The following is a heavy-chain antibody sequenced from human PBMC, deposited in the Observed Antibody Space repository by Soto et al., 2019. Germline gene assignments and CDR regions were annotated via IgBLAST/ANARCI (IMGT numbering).Heavy chain of an antibody. CDR3: ARDGVVAVDYYGMDV. D-gene: IGHD3-3*01. Sequence: QVQLVESGGGVVQPGRSLRLSCAASGFTFSSYAMHWVRQAPGKGLEWVAVISYDGSNKYYADSVKGRFTISRDNSKNTLYLQMNSLRAEDTAVYYCARDGVVAVDYYGMDVWGQGTTVTVSS. CDR1: GFTFSSYA. J-gene: IGHJ6*02. CDR2: ISYDGSNK. V-gene: IGHV3-30-3*01.